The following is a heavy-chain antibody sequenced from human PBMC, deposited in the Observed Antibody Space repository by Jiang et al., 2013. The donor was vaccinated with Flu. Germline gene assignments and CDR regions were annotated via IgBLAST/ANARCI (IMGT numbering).Heavy chain of an antibody. V-gene: IGHV5-51*01. CDR2: IYPGDSDT. CDR1: GYSFTSYW. CDR3: ARRLWEYQLLRFLEWPYAFDI. J-gene: IGHJ3*02. D-gene: IGHD3-3*01. Sequence: VQLVESGAEVRKPGESLKISCKGSGYSFTSYWIGWVRQMPGKGLEWMGIIYPGDSDTRYSPSFQGQVTISADKSISTAYLQWSSLKASDTAMYYCARRLWEYQLLRFLEWPYAFDIWGQGTMVTVSS.